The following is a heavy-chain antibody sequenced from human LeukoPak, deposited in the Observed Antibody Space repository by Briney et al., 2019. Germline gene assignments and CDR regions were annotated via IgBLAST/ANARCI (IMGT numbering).Heavy chain of an antibody. V-gene: IGHV1-2*02. J-gene: IGHJ4*02. D-gene: IGHD2-8*02. CDR2: INPNSGGT. CDR1: GYTFTGYY. Sequence: ASVKVSCKASGYTFTGYYMHWVRQAPGQGLEWMGWINPNSGGTNYAQKFQGRVTMTEDTSTDTAYMELSSLRSEDTAVYYCATSLYWPNPDYWGQGTLVTVSS. CDR3: ATSLYWPNPDY.